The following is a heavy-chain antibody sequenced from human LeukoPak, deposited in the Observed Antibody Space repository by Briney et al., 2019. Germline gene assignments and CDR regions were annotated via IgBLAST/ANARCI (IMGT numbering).Heavy chain of an antibody. CDR1: GGSISSSSYY. CDR3: ASSSGSPGFDY. V-gene: IGHV4-39*07. CDR2: IYYSGST. Sequence: SETLSLTCTVSGGSISSSSYYWGWIRQPPGKGLEWIGSIYYSGSTYYNPSLKSRVTISVDTSKNQFSLKLSSVTAADTAVYYCASSSGSPGFDYWGQGTLVTVSS. D-gene: IGHD5-12*01. J-gene: IGHJ4*02.